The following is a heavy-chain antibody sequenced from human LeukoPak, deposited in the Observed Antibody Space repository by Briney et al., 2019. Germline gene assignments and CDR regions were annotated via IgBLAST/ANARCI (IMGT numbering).Heavy chain of an antibody. Sequence: ASVKVSCKASGYTFTSYAMNWVRQAPGQGLEWMGWINTNTGNPTYAQGFTGRFVFSLDTSVSTAYLQISSLKAEDTAVYYCAGEGTMVRGVIDYYYYYGMDVWGQGTTVTVSS. CDR2: INTNTGNP. CDR1: GYTFTSYA. V-gene: IGHV7-4-1*02. D-gene: IGHD3-10*01. J-gene: IGHJ6*02. CDR3: AGEGTMVRGVIDYYYYYGMDV.